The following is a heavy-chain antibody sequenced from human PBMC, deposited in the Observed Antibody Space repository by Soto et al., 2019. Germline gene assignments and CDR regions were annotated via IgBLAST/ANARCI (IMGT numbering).Heavy chain of an antibody. CDR2: IYYSGST. V-gene: IGHV4-59*08. CDR1: GGSISSYY. J-gene: IGHJ4*02. Sequence: SETLSLTCAVSGGSISSYYWSWIRQPPGKGLEWIGYIYYSGSTNYNPSLKSRVTISVDTSKNQFSLKLSSVTAADTAVYYCARRSPYCSSTSCYPSYFDYWGQGTLVTVSS. CDR3: ARRSPYCSSTSCYPSYFDY. D-gene: IGHD2-2*01.